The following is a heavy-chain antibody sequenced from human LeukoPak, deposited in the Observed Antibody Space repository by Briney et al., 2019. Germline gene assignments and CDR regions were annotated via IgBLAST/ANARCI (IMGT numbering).Heavy chain of an antibody. CDR1: GYSISSGYY. J-gene: IGHJ4*02. Sequence: SETLSLTCTVSGYSISSGYYWVWIRQSPGKGLEWIGYIYPRGSTYYNPSLKSRVTMSIDKSQNRFSLNLTSVTAADTAVYFCARFSPRALGNYLDSWGQGTLVTVSS. CDR3: ARFSPRALGNYLDS. D-gene: IGHD6-13*01. CDR2: IYPRGST. V-gene: IGHV4-38-2*02.